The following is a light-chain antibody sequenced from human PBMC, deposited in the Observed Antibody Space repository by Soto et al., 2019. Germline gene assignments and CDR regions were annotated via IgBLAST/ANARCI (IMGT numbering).Light chain of an antibody. CDR3: QQRSTWPRT. CDR2: DAS. CDR1: QSVSSY. Sequence: EIVLTQSPATLSLSPGERATLSCRASQSVSSYLAWYQQKPGQAPRLLIYDASNRATGSPARFSGSGSGTAFTLTISSLEPEDFAVYYCQQRSTWPRTFGQGTKVEIK. J-gene: IGKJ1*01. V-gene: IGKV3-11*01.